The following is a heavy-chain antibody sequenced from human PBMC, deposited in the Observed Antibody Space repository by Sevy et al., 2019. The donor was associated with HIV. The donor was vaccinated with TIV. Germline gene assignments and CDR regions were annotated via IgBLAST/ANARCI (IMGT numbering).Heavy chain of an antibody. D-gene: IGHD3-10*01. V-gene: IGHV3-73*01. CDR2: ITNRADNYAT. CDR1: GFSFSGSA. Sequence: GGSLRLSCAASGFSFSGSAMHWVRQVSGKGLEWVGLITNRADNYATSYGASMKGRFTISRDDSKNMAYLQMTRMKTDDTAVYYCTRSVTVFLGVIVDFDYWGQGTLVTVSS. CDR3: TRSVTVFLGVIVDFDY. J-gene: IGHJ4*02.